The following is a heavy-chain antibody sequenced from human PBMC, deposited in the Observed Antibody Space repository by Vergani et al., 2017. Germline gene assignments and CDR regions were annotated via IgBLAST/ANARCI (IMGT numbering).Heavy chain of an antibody. D-gene: IGHD3-3*01. V-gene: IGHV4-39*01. CDR3: AGRPDFWSGSGWFDP. J-gene: IGHJ5*02. CDR2: IYYSGST. Sequence: QLQLQESGPGLVKPSETLSLTCTVSGGSISSSSYYWGWIRQPPGKGLEWIGSIYYSGSTYYNPSLKSRVTISVDTSKNQFSLKLSSVTAADTAVYYCAGRPDFWSGSGWFDPWGQGTLVTVSS. CDR1: GGSISSSSYY.